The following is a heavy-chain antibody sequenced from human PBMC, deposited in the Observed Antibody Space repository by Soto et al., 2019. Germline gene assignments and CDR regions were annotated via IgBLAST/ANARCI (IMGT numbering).Heavy chain of an antibody. CDR3: ARDGRFLEWSGYYYYGMDV. CDR2: IYYSGST. V-gene: IGHV4-31*03. CDR1: GGSISSGGYY. D-gene: IGHD3-3*01. Sequence: KTSETLSLTCTVSGGSISSGGYYWSLIRQHPGKGLEWIGYIYYSGSTYYNPSLKSRVTISVDTSKNQFSLKLSSVTAADTAVYYCARDGRFLEWSGYYYYGMDVWGQGTTVTVSS. J-gene: IGHJ6*02.